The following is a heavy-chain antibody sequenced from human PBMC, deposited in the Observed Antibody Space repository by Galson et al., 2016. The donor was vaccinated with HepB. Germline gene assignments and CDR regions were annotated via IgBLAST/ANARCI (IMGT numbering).Heavy chain of an antibody. Sequence: QSGAEVKKPGESLRISCKGSGYSFTDYWITWVRQMPGRGLEWMGRIDPSDSNSNYSPSFQGHVTLSADKSINTAYLQWRSLKATDTAMYYCAIHRDAFDFWGQGTMVTVSS. J-gene: IGHJ3*01. CDR3: AIHRDAFDF. V-gene: IGHV5-10-1*01. CDR1: GYSFTDYW. CDR2: IDPSDSNS.